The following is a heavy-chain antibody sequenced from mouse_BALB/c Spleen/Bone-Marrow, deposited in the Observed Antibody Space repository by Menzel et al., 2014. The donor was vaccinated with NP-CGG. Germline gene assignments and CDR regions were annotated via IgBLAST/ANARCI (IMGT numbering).Heavy chain of an antibody. J-gene: IGHJ3*01. CDR3: ARGDWFTY. Sequence: EVQLQQSGPELVKPGTSVKISCKASGYSFTGYYMHWVKQSHVKSLEWIGRINPYTGATTYNQNFNVKASLTVGKSSSTAYMELHSLTSEDSAVYYCARGDWFTYWGQGTLVTVSA. CDR1: GYSFTGYY. V-gene: IGHV1-42*01. CDR2: INPYTGAT.